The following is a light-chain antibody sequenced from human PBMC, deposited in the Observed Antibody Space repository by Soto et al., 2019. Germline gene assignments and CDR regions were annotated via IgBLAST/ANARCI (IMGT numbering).Light chain of an antibody. CDR2: EGR. CDR1: SNDVVSNKL. CDR3: CSYAGSSTPYV. V-gene: IGLV2-23*01. Sequence: QSLITHPASLSGSPGQSITISCTGTSNDVVSNKLVSWYQQHPGKGPKLMIYEGRKRPSGVSNRFSCSKSGNTASLTISGLQAEDEADYYCCSYAGSSTPYVFGTGTKVTVL. J-gene: IGLJ1*01.